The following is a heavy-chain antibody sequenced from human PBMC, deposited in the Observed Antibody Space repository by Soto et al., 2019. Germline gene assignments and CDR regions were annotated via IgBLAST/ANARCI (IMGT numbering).Heavy chain of an antibody. V-gene: IGHV3-7*02. J-gene: IGHJ4*02. CDR2: IKQDGSEK. D-gene: IGHD3-3*01. CDR3: ARAVPSGLRFLEWLSSYYFDY. Sequence: GGSLRLSCAASGFTFSSYWMSWVRQAPGKGLEWVANIKQDGSEKYYADSVKGRFTISRDNSKNTLYLQMNSLRAEDTAVYYCARAVPSGLRFLEWLSSYYFDYWGQGTLVTVSS. CDR1: GFTFSSYW.